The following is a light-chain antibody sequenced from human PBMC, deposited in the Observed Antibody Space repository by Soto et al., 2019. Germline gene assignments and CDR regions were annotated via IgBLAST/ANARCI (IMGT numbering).Light chain of an antibody. CDR2: AAS. Sequence: EIVMTQSPATLSVSPGERATLSCRASQSVINNLAWYQQQPGQAPRLLIYAASARATGIPARFSGSGSGTEFTLNISSLQSEDFAIYYCQQYKEWPPWTFGQGTKVEIQ. V-gene: IGKV3-15*01. CDR1: QSVINN. CDR3: QQYKEWPPWT. J-gene: IGKJ1*01.